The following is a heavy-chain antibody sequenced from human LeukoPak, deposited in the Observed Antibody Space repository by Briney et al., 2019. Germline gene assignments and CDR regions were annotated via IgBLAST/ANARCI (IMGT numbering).Heavy chain of an antibody. J-gene: IGHJ4*02. CDR3: AKGAQFDFWSGYTLEYFDV. V-gene: IGHV3-23*01. CDR1: AFSFTNYA. D-gene: IGHD3-3*01. Sequence: GGSLRLSCAASAFSFTNYAMKWVRQAPGKGREWVSFISASGTTTHYSDSGKGRFTISRDNSKNTLFLQINSLRAEDTAAYYCAKGAQFDFWSGYTLEYFDVWGKGTLVTVSS. CDR2: ISASGTTT.